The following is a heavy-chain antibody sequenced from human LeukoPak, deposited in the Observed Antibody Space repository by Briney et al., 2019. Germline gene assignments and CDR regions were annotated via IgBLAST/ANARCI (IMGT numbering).Heavy chain of an antibody. CDR1: GFTFSNYW. CDR2: INSDGINT. V-gene: IGHV3-74*01. Sequence: GGSLRLSCAASGFTFSNYWMHWVRQAPGKGLVWVSRINSDGINTSYADSVKGRFTISRDNAKNSLYLQMNSLRAEDTALYYCARYRVDYLYAFDIWGQGTMVTVSS. D-gene: IGHD4-11*01. J-gene: IGHJ3*02. CDR3: ARYRVDYLYAFDI.